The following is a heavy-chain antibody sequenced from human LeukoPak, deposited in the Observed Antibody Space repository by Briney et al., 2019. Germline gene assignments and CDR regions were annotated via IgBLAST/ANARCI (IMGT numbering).Heavy chain of an antibody. CDR3: ARGRSGTTFYYYYYGMDV. D-gene: IGHD1-1*01. CDR1: GGSFSGYY. V-gene: IGHV4-34*01. J-gene: IGHJ6*02. Sequence: PSETLSLTCAVYGGSFSGYYCSWIRQPPGKGLEWIGEINHSGSTNYNPSLKSRVTISVGTSKNQFSLKLSSVTAADTAVYYCARGRSGTTFYYYYYGMDVWGQGTTVTVSS. CDR2: INHSGST.